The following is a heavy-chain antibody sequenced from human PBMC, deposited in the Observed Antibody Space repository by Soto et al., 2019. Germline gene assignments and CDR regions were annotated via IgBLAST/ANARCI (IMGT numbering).Heavy chain of an antibody. CDR3: AGGTLWFGEFSQFDP. CDR2: INPSGGSR. D-gene: IGHD3-10*01. V-gene: IGHV1-46*01. Sequence: QVHPVQSGAEGMKPGASVKGSCRAAGRAFSTTYIHWVRQAPGQGLEWMGIINPSGGSRSYSQTFQCRVTMTGDTSTVYMELSSLTFDETAGYYCAGGTLWFGEFSQFDPWGQGTLVTVSS. J-gene: IGHJ5*02. CDR1: GRAFSTTY.